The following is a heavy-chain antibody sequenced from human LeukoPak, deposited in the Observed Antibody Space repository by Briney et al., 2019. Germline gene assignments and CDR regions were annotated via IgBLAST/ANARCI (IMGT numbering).Heavy chain of an antibody. J-gene: IGHJ4*02. D-gene: IGHD6-6*01. CDR2: IDNGGST. Sequence: PGGSLRLSCAASGFTVSSNYMSWVRQAPGKGLEWVSVIDNGGSTYYADSVKGRFTISRDNSKNTLYLQMNSLRAEDTAVYYCARDGSALSLGNWGQGTLASVSS. V-gene: IGHV3-53*01. CDR3: ARDGSALSLGN. CDR1: GFTVSSNY.